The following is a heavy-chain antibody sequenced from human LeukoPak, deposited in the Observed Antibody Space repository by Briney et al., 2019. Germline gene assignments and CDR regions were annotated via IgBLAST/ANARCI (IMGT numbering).Heavy chain of an antibody. Sequence: ASAKVSCKASGYTLTGNYMHWVRQAPGQGLEWMGWINPNSGGTKYAQKFQGRVTMTRDTSISTAYMELSRLRSDDTAVYYCATEVTDWGQGTLVTVSS. CDR2: INPNSGGT. CDR3: ATEVTD. CDR1: GYTLTGNY. J-gene: IGHJ4*02. V-gene: IGHV1-2*02. D-gene: IGHD5-18*01.